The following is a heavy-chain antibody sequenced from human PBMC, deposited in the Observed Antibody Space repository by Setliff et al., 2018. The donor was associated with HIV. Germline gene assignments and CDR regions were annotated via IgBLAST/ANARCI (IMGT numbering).Heavy chain of an antibody. CDR3: ARVRFNFDNVRCFDL. D-gene: IGHD1-20*01. CDR2: INHDGIT. Sequence: PSETLSLTCAVYGGSFSGYFWSWIRQPPGKGLEWIGEINHDGITNYNPSLKSRVTMSLDTSRNEVSLRLSSVTAADTATYFCARVRFNFDNVRCFDLWGPGTLVTVSS. J-gene: IGHJ2*01. V-gene: IGHV4-34*01. CDR1: GGSFSGYF.